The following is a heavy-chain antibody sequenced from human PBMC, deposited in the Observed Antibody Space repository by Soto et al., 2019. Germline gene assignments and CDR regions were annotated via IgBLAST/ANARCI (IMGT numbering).Heavy chain of an antibody. Sequence: QLQLQESGPGLVKPSGTRSLTCTVSSGSISSSSYYWGWIRQPPGKGLEWIGSIYYSGSTYYNPSLKSRVTISVDTSKNQFSLKLSSVTAADTAVYYCLRFFEWLGAFDIWGQGTMVTVSS. D-gene: IGHD3-3*01. J-gene: IGHJ3*02. CDR2: IYYSGST. CDR1: SGSISSSSYY. V-gene: IGHV4-39*01. CDR3: LRFFEWLGAFDI.